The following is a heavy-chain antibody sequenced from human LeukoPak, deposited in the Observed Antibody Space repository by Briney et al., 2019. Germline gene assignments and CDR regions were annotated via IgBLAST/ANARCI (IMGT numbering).Heavy chain of an antibody. Sequence: SVKVSCKASGGTFSSYAISWVRQATGQGLEWMGWVNPRSGNAGYLQKFQGRLTITRDTSIDTAYMDLSSLSSEDTAVYYCARGVPLGYCTYGVCYPPYYFDYWGQGTLVTASS. CDR3: ARGVPLGYCTYGVCYPPYYFDY. D-gene: IGHD2-8*01. CDR2: VNPRSGNA. J-gene: IGHJ4*02. CDR1: GGTFSSYA. V-gene: IGHV1-8*03.